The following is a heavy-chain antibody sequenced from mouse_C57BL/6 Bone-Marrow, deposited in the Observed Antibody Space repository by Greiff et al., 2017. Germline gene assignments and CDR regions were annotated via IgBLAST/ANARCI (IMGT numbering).Heavy chain of an antibody. CDR1: GYTFTSYW. V-gene: IGHV1-69*01. Sequence: QVQLQQPGAELVLPGASVKLSCKASGYTFTSYWMHWVKQRPGQGLEWIGEIDPSDSYTNYNQQFKGKSTLTVDKSSSTAYMQLSSLTAEDSAVYYCARSWKCAYWGQGTLVTGSA. J-gene: IGHJ3*01. CDR3: ARSWKCAY. CDR2: IDPSDSYT.